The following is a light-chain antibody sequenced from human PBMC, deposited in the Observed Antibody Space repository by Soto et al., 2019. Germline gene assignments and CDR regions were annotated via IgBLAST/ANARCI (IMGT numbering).Light chain of an antibody. CDR2: GNS. V-gene: IGLV1-40*01. CDR3: PSYGNRLSWV. Sequence: QSVLTQPPSVSGAPGQRVTISCTGSSSNIGAGYDVHWYQQLPGTAPKLLIYGNSNRPSGVPDRFSGSKSGTSASLAITGLQAEDEADYYCPSYGNRLSWVFRRGTKVTVL. CDR1: SSNIGAGYD. J-gene: IGLJ2*01.